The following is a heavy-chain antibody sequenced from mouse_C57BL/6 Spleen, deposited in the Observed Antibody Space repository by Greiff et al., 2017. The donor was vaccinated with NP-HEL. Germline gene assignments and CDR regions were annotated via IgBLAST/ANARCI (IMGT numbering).Heavy chain of an antibody. Sequence: QVQLKQSGAELARPGASVKMSCKASGYTFTSYTMHWVKQRPGQGLEWIGYINPSSGYTKYNQKFKDKATLTADKSSSTAYMQLSSLTSEDSAVYYCARPLYYYGSSYDYAMDYWGQGTSVTVSS. V-gene: IGHV1-4*01. CDR3: ARPLYYYGSSYDYAMDY. J-gene: IGHJ4*01. CDR1: GYTFTSYT. CDR2: INPSSGYT. D-gene: IGHD1-1*01.